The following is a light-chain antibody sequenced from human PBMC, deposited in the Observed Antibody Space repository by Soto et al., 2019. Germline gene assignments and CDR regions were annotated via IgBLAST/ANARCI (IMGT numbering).Light chain of an antibody. Sequence: DIQMTQSPSSLSASVGDRVTITCRASQSISSYLNWYQQKPGKAPKLLIYAASSLQSGVPSRFSGSGSGTDFTLTISSLQPEDFATYYCQQSYSRTLYTFGQGTKLEIK. CDR1: QSISSY. CDR2: AAS. CDR3: QQSYSRTLYT. V-gene: IGKV1-39*01. J-gene: IGKJ2*01.